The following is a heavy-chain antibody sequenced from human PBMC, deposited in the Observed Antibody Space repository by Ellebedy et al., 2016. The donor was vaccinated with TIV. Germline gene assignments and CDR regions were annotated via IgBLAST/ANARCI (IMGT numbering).Heavy chain of an antibody. CDR1: GFTFSSYA. CDR2: ISYDGSNK. V-gene: IGHV3-30-3*01. J-gene: IGHJ3*02. D-gene: IGHD5-12*01. Sequence: GESLKISCAASGFTFSSYAMHWVRQAPGKGLEWVAVISYDGSNKYYADSVKGRFTISRDNSKNTLYLQMNSLRSEDTAVYYCARVRGYSGYVHRPFDAFDIWGQGTMVTVSS. CDR3: ARVRGYSGYVHRPFDAFDI.